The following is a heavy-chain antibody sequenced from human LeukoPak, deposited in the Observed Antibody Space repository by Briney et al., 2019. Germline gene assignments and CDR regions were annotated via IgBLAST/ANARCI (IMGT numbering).Heavy chain of an antibody. CDR2: IWYDGSNK. D-gene: IGHD3-22*01. CDR3: AREDSMIVAVDY. Sequence: GSLRLSCAASGFTFSSYGMHWVRQAPGKGLEWVAVIWYDGSNKYYADSVKGRFTISRDNSKNTLYLQMNSLRAEDTAVYYCAREDSMIVAVDYWGQGTLVTVSS. V-gene: IGHV3-33*01. CDR1: GFTFSSYG. J-gene: IGHJ4*02.